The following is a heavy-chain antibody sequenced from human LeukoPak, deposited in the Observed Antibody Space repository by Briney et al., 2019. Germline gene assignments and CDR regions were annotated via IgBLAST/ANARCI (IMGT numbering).Heavy chain of an antibody. V-gene: IGHV3-23*01. J-gene: IGHJ4*02. CDR3: AKDKGAWDPLYFDY. CDR1: GFTFSSYA. Sequence: RTGGSLRLSCAASGFTFSSYAMSWVRQAPGKGLEWVSAISGSGGSTYYADSVKGRFTISRDNAKNSLYLQMNSLRAEDTALYYCAKDKGAWDPLYFDYWGQGTLVTVSS. CDR2: ISGSGGST. D-gene: IGHD1-26*01.